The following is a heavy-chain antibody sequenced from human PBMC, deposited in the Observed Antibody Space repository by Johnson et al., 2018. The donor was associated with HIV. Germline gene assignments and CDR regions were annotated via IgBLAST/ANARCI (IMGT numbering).Heavy chain of an antibody. V-gene: IGHV3-11*01. D-gene: IGHD6-6*01. CDR1: GFTFSDYY. CDR3: AKGIAARPPGDAFDI. J-gene: IGHJ3*02. CDR2: ITSSGRTT. Sequence: QMLLVESGGGLVKPGGSLRLSCAASGFTFSDYYMSWIRQAPGKGLEWVSYITSSGRTTYYADSVKGRFTISRDNSKNTLYLQMNSLKIEDTAVYYCAKGIAARPPGDAFDIWGQGTMVTVSS.